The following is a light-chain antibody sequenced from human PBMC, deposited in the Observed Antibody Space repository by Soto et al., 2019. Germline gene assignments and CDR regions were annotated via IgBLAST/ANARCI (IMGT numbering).Light chain of an antibody. J-gene: IGLJ2*01. CDR2: DDS. CDR3: QVWDSNSLAV. CDR1: NIGTKS. Sequence: SYELTQPPSMSVAPGQTARIACGGNNIGTKSVHWYQQKPGQAPVVVVYDDSDRPSGIPERFSGSNSGNTATLTIIRVEAGDEADYYCQVWDSNSLAVFGGGTKVTVL. V-gene: IGLV3-21*02.